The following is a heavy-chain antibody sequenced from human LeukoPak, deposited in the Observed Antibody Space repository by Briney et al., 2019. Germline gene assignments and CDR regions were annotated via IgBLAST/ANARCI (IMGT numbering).Heavy chain of an antibody. V-gene: IGHV4-34*01. CDR1: GGSFSYYY. Sequence: PSETLSLTCAVYGGSFSYYYWSWIRQPPGKTLEWIGEINHSGSTNYNPSLKSRVTISVDTSKNQFSLKLSSVTAADTAVYYCAIRKYYDILTGYRKIPTSGFDPWGQGTLVTASS. CDR3: AIRKYYDILTGYRKIPTSGFDP. CDR2: INHSGST. J-gene: IGHJ5*02. D-gene: IGHD3-9*01.